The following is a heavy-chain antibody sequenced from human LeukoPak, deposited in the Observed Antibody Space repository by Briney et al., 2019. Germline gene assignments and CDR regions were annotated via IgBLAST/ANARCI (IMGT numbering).Heavy chain of an antibody. CDR2: IYYSGSTSF. J-gene: IGHJ5*02. CDR3: ARHRTTEYNWFDP. CDR1: GCSISSYY. Sequence: SETLSLTCTVYGCSISSYYWSWIRQPPGKGLEWIGYIYYSGSTSFSYNPSLKSRVTISVDTSKTQFYLQLRFVTAADTAVYYCARHRTTEYNWFDPWGQGTLVTVSS. D-gene: IGHD1-1*01. V-gene: IGHV4-59*08.